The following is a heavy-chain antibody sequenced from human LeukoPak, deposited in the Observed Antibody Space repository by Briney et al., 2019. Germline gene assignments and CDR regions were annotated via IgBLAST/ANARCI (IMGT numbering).Heavy chain of an antibody. CDR3: VRRTYAAFDI. CDR1: GFTLSDQY. J-gene: IGHJ3*02. D-gene: IGHD2-8*01. CDR2: TRNKANSHTT. V-gene: IGHV3-72*01. Sequence: GGSLRLSCAASGFTLSDQYMDWVRQAPGKGLEWVGRTRNKANSHTTEYAASVRGRFSISRDDSKNSLYLQMNSLKTEDTAVYYCVRRTYAAFDIWGQGTMVTV.